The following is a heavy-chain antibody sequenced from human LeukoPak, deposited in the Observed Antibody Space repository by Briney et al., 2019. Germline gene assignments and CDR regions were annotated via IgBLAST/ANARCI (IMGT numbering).Heavy chain of an antibody. CDR3: AKDKLGSCTSTTCSDFDS. J-gene: IGHJ4*02. D-gene: IGHD2-2*01. CDR2: IKQDGSEK. CDR1: GFTFRSHW. Sequence: GGSLRLSCVASGFTFRSHWMSWVRQAPGKGLEWVANIKQDGSEKFYVDSVRGRFTISRDNAKNSVYLQMNSLRAEDTAVYYCAKDKLGSCTSTTCSDFDSWGQGTLVTVSS. V-gene: IGHV3-7*03.